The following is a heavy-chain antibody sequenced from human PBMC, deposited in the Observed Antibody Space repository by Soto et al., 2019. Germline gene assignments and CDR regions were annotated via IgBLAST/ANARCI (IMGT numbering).Heavy chain of an antibody. J-gene: IGHJ2*01. CDR1: GFTFSSYS. D-gene: IGHD4-17*01. V-gene: IGHV3-21*01. CDR3: ARGLQPYGDYFNYWYFDL. Sequence: EVQLVESGGGLVKPGGSLRLSCAASGFTFSSYSMNWVRQAPGKGLEWVSSISSSSSYIYYADSVKGRFTISIDNAKNSLYLQMNSLRAEDTAVYYCARGLQPYGDYFNYWYFDLWGRGTLVTVSS. CDR2: ISSSSSYI.